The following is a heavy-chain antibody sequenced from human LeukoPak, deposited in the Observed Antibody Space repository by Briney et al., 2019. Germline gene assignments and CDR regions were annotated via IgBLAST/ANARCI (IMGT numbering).Heavy chain of an antibody. CDR2: IYSGGST. Sequence: GGSLRLSCAVSGFTFDDYGMSWVRQAPGKGLEWVSVIYSGGSTYYADSVKGRFTISRDNSKNTLYLQMNSLRAEDTAVYYCAREYTYGSGWYGRDHYGMDVWGQGTTVTVSS. CDR3: AREYTYGSGWYGRDHYGMDV. D-gene: IGHD6-19*01. V-gene: IGHV3-53*01. J-gene: IGHJ6*02. CDR1: GFTFDDYG.